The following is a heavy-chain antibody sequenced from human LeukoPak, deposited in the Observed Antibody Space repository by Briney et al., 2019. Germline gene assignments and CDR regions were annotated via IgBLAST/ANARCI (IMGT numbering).Heavy chain of an antibody. V-gene: IGHV3-21*01. CDR2: ISSSSSYI. CDR1: GFTFSSYS. CDR3: AKDKLPRKYCTNGVCRSPLDY. D-gene: IGHD2-8*01. J-gene: IGHJ4*02. Sequence: PGGSLRLSCAASGFTFSSYSMNWVRQAPGKGLEWVSSISSSSSYIYYADSVKGRFTISRDNAKNSLYLQMNSLRAEDTAVYYCAKDKLPRKYCTNGVCRSPLDYWGQGTLVTVSS.